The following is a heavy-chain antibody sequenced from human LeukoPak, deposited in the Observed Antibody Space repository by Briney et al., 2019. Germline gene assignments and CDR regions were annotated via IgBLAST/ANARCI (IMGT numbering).Heavy chain of an antibody. CDR1: GYTFTSYG. J-gene: IGHJ4*02. D-gene: IGHD6-19*01. V-gene: IGHV1-18*01. CDR2: ISAYNGNT. Sequence: ASVKVSCKASGYTFTSYGINWVRQAPGQGLEWMGWISAYNGNTNYAQKLQGRVTMTTDTSTSTAYMEVRSLSSDDTAVYYCARGEGSGWYSGLDYWGQGTLVTVSS. CDR3: ARGEGSGWYSGLDY.